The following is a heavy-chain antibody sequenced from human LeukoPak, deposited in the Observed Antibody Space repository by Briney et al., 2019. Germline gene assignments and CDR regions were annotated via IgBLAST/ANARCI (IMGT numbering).Heavy chain of an antibody. Sequence: SATLSLTCAVSGASVSGYYWSWIRQPPGKELEWIGYFYHGGATNYNPSLQSRVNISVDTSKNQFSLRLTSVTAADTAVYYCARLWLGGKTFDYWGQGTLVTVSS. V-gene: IGHV4-59*08. CDR3: ARLWLGGKTFDY. CDR1: GASVSGYY. CDR2: FYHGGAT. D-gene: IGHD3-10*01. J-gene: IGHJ4*02.